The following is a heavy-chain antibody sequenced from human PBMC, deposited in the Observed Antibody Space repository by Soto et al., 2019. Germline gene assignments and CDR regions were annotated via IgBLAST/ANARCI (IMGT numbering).Heavy chain of an antibody. V-gene: IGHV3-30-3*01. CDR3: AKETSAYEIDY. D-gene: IGHD5-12*01. CDR2: ISYDGNTK. CDR1: GFIFSGYA. Sequence: QVQLVESGGGVVQPGGSLRLSCAASGFIFSGYAMHWVRQAPGTGLEWVTVISYDGNTKYYADSVKGRFTVSRDNSKNTLYVQMNNLSAEDTAMYYGAKETSAYEIDYWGQGTLVTVCS. J-gene: IGHJ4*02.